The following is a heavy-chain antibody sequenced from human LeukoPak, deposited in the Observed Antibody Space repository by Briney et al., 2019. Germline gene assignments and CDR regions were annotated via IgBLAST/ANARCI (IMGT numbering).Heavy chain of an antibody. J-gene: IGHJ6*03. CDR1: GFTFSSYE. Sequence: GGSLRLSCAASGFTFSSYEMNWVRQAPGKGLEWVSYISSSGSTKYYADSVKGRFTISRDNAKNSLYLQMNTLRVEDTAVYYCAKDVSSWYSYYYYYMDVWGKGTTVTVSS. CDR2: ISSSGSTK. V-gene: IGHV3-48*03. CDR3: AKDVSSWYSYYYYYMDV. D-gene: IGHD6-13*01.